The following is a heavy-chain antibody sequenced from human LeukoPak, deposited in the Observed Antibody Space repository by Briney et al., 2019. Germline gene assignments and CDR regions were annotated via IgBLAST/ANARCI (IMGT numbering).Heavy chain of an antibody. CDR1: GFTFSSYA. Sequence: GGSLRLSCAASGFTFSSYAMSWVRQAPGKGLEWVSAISGSGGSTYYADSVKGRFTISGDNSKNTLYLQMNSLRAEDTAVYYCASDGSGSYDFDYWGQGTLVTVSS. V-gene: IGHV3-23*01. J-gene: IGHJ4*02. CDR2: ISGSGGST. D-gene: IGHD3-10*01. CDR3: ASDGSGSYDFDY.